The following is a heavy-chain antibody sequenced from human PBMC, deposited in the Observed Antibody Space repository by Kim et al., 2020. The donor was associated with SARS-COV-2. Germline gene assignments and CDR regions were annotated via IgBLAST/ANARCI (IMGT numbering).Heavy chain of an antibody. CDR3: ARVGPYCGGDCHDAFDI. V-gene: IGHV4-59*01. CDR1: GGSISSYY. D-gene: IGHD2-21*02. Sequence: SETLSLTCTVSGGSISSYYWSWIRQPPGKGLEWIGYIYYSGSTNYNPSLKSRVTISVDTSKNQFSLKLSSVTAADTAVYYCARVGPYCGGDCHDAFDIWGQGTLGSVSS. CDR2: IYYSGST. J-gene: IGHJ3*02.